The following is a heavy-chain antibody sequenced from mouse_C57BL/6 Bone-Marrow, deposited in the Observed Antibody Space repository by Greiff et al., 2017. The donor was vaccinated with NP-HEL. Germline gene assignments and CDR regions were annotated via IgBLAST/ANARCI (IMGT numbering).Heavy chain of an antibody. CDR1: GYTFTSYG. Sequence: QVHVKQSGAELARPGASVKLSCKASGYTFTSYGISWVKQRTGQGLEWIGEIYPRSGNTYYNEKFKGKATLTADKSYSTAYMELRSLTSEDSAVYFCARGRWLLEFAYWGQGTLVTVSA. V-gene: IGHV1-81*01. D-gene: IGHD2-3*01. CDR3: ARGRWLLEFAY. J-gene: IGHJ3*01. CDR2: IYPRSGNT.